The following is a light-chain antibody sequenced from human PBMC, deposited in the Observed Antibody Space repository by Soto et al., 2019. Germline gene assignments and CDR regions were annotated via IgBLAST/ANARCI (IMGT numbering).Light chain of an antibody. CDR2: EVS. V-gene: IGLV2-14*01. CDR1: SSDVGNYKY. CDR3: LSYTSSGTYV. Sequence: QSPLTQPASVSGSPGQSITISCTGTSSDVGNYKYVSWYQQHPGKAPKLMIYEVSSRPAGVSNRFSGSKSGNTASLTISGLQAEDETDYYCLSYTSSGTYVFGTGTKVTVL. J-gene: IGLJ1*01.